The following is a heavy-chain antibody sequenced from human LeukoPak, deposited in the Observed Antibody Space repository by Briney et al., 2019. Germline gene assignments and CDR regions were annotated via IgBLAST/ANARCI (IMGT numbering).Heavy chain of an antibody. CDR2: IDPSDSYT. Sequence: GESLRISCKGSGFSFTSYWISWVRQMPGKGLEWMGMIDPSDSYTNYSPSFQGHVTISADKSISTAYRQWSSLKASDTAMYYCARKDIAVAGDAFDIWGQGTMVTVSS. V-gene: IGHV5-10-1*01. CDR3: ARKDIAVAGDAFDI. D-gene: IGHD6-19*01. CDR1: GFSFTSYW. J-gene: IGHJ3*02.